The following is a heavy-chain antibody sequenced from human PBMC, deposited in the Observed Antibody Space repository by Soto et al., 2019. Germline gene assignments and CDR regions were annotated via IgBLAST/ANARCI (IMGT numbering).Heavy chain of an antibody. CDR2: ISGGGTGT. CDR1: EFSFNNYA. D-gene: IGHD3-22*01. Sequence: GGSLRQSCAVSEFSFNNYAMNWVSLAPGKGLEWVSSISGGGTGTYSADAVRGRFTISSDKSRNTVYLQMSSLRAEDTAVYYCAKGHYYDNVGNWVANQAFDSWGQGSLVTVSS. J-gene: IGHJ4*02. V-gene: IGHV3-23*01. CDR3: AKGHYYDNVGNWVANQAFDS.